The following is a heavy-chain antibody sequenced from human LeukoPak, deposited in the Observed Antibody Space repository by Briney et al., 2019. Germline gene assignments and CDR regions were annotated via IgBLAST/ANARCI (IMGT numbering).Heavy chain of an antibody. CDR2: IKSKTDGGTT. V-gene: IGHV3-15*01. Sequence: AGGSLRLSCAPSGFTFSNARMSWVRQAPGKGLEWVDRIKSKTDGGTTDYAAPVKGRFTISRDDSTNTLYLQMNSLKSEDTAVYYCTTYGSGRKFDYWGQGILVTVSS. CDR1: GFTFSNAR. CDR3: TTYGSGRKFDY. D-gene: IGHD3-10*01. J-gene: IGHJ4*02.